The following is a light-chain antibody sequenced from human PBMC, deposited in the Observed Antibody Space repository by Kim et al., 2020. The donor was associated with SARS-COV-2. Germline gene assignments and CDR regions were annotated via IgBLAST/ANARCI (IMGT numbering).Light chain of an antibody. J-gene: IGKJ2*01. CDR3: QQTNSFPYT. CDR2: AAS. Sequence: QMTQSPSSVSASVGDRVTITCRATQGISSWLAWYQQQPGKAPKLLIYAASSLQSGVPSRFSGSGSGTDFNLIINNLQPEDFATYYCQQTNSFPYTFGQGTKLEI. CDR1: QGISSW. V-gene: IGKV1-12*01.